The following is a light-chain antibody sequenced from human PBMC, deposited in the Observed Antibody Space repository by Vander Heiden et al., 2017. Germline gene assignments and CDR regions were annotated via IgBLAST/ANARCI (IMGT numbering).Light chain of an antibody. Sequence: DTVMTQSPLSLPVTPGEPASISCRSSQSLLHSNGYNYLDWYLQKPGQSPQLLIYLGSNRAAGVPDRFRASGQGTDFTLKISIGDAEDVGVYYCMHGLQAPGWTFGQGTKVEIK. CDR3: MHGLQAPGWT. V-gene: IGKV2-28*01. CDR1: QSLLHSNGYNY. CDR2: LGS. J-gene: IGKJ1*01.